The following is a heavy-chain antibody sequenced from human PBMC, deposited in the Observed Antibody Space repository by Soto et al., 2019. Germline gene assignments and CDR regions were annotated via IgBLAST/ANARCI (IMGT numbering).Heavy chain of an antibody. D-gene: IGHD2-15*01. CDR3: AREGELGYCSGGSCPFDY. J-gene: IGHJ4*02. Sequence: QVQLVQSGAEVKKPGSSVKVSCQASGGTFSSYAISWVRQAPGQGLEWMGGIILIFGTANYAQKFQGRVTITAVESTSTAYMELSSRRSEDTAVYYCAREGELGYCSGGSCPFDYWGQGTLVTVSS. CDR1: GGTFSSYA. V-gene: IGHV1-69*01. CDR2: IILIFGTA.